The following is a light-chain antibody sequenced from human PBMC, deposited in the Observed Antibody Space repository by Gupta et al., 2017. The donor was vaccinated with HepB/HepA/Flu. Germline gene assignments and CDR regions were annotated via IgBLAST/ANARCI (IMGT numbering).Light chain of an antibody. V-gene: IGKV3-15*01. Sequence: EMVMTQSPATLSVSPGERATLSCRASQSVSSNLAWYQQKPGQAPRLLIYGASTRAAGIPSRCSGSGSGTEFTLTISSMLSEDFAVYYCQQYNKWPPITFGQGTRLEIK. CDR1: QSVSSN. J-gene: IGKJ5*01. CDR3: QQYNKWPPIT. CDR2: GAS.